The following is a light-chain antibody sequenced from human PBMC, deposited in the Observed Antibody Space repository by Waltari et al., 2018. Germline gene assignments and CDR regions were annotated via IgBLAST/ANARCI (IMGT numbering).Light chain of an antibody. J-gene: IGLJ2*01. CDR3: SSYSTRGTPL. CDR1: SSDVGGYNY. V-gene: IGLV2-14*01. CDR2: DVS. Sequence: QSALTHPASVSGSPGQSITISCPGTSSDVGGYNYVSWFQQHPGNAPKLLIYDVSDRPARVSNRFSGSKSGNSASLTISGLHAEDEADYYCSSYSTRGTPLVGGGTKLTVL.